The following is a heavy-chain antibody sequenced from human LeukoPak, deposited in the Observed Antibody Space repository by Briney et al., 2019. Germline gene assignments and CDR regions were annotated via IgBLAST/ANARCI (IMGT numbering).Heavy chain of an antibody. CDR3: ARGGPLGRDWYFDL. CDR2: IATAGDP. V-gene: IGHV3-13*05. D-gene: IGHD3-10*01. CDR1: GFTFSSYD. J-gene: IGHJ2*01. Sequence: GSLRLSCAASGFTFSSYDMHWVRQATGKGLEWVSAIATAGDPYHPGSVKGRFTISRENAKDSLYLQMNSLRAGDTAVYYCARGGPLGRDWYFDLWGRGTLVTVSS.